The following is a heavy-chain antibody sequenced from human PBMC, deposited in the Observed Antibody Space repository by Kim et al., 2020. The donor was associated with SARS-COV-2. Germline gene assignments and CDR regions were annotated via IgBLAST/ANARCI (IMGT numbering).Heavy chain of an antibody. J-gene: IGHJ4*02. Sequence: ASVKVSCKASGYTFSDYHIHWVRQAPGQGLEWMAWINCKTGGTKYAPTFQGRVTVTRDTSISTGYMDLSGLMSDDTAVYYCATWIRVPAGRVPYWGQGTLVSVSS. V-gene: IGHV1-2*02. CDR2: INCKTGGT. CDR1: GYTFSDYH. D-gene: IGHD2-2*03. CDR3: ATWIRVPAGRVPY.